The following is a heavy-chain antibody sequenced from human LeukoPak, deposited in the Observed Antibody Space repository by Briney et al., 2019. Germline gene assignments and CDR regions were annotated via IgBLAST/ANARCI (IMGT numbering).Heavy chain of an antibody. CDR2: INHSGST. CDR3: ARGGLGYCSSTSCSRYYYYGMDV. Sequence: SETLSLTCAVYGGSFSGYYWSWIRQPPGKGLEWIGEINHSGSTNYNPSLKRRVTISVETYKNQLSLKLSSVTAADTAVYYCARGGLGYCSSTSCSRYYYYGMDVWGQGTTVTVSS. CDR1: GGSFSGYY. J-gene: IGHJ6*02. D-gene: IGHD2-2*01. V-gene: IGHV4-34*01.